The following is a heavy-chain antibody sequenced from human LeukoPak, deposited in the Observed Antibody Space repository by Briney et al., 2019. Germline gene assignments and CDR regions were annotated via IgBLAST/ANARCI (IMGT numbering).Heavy chain of an antibody. V-gene: IGHV4-34*01. J-gene: IGHJ4*02. D-gene: IGHD6-6*01. CDR2: INHSGST. Sequence: PSETLSLTCAVYGGSFSGYYWSWIRQPPGKGLEWIGEINHSGSTNYNPSLKSRVTISVDTPKNQFSLKLSSVTAADTAVYYCARGPLPYSSSHWGQGTLVTVSS. CDR3: ARGPLPYSSSH. CDR1: GGSFSGYY.